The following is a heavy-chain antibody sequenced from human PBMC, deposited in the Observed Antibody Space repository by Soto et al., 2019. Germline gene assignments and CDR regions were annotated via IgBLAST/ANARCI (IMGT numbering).Heavy chain of an antibody. CDR3: AKDPKYYDILTGYRHAFDI. J-gene: IGHJ3*02. V-gene: IGHV3-23*01. D-gene: IGHD3-9*01. CDR2: ISGSGGST. CDR1: GFTFSSYA. Sequence: EVQLLESGGGLVQPGGSLRLSCAASGFTFSSYAMSWVRQAPGKGLEWVSAISGSGGSTYYADSVKGRFTISRDNSKNPLYLQMNSLRAEDTAVYYCAKDPKYYDILTGYRHAFDIWGQGTMVTVSS.